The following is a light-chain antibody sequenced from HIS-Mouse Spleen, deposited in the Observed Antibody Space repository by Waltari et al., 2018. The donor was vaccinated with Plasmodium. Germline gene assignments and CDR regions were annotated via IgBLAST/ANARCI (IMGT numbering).Light chain of an antibody. V-gene: IGLV2-8*01. CDR3: SSYAGSNNYV. J-gene: IGLJ1*01. CDR1: SSDVGGYNY. CDR2: EVS. Sequence: QSALTQPPSASGSPGQSVTISCTGTSSDVGGYNYVSWYQQHPGKAPKLMIYEVSKRPSGGPYRFSGSKPGNTASLTVSGLQAEDEADYYCSSYAGSNNYVFGTGTKVTVL.